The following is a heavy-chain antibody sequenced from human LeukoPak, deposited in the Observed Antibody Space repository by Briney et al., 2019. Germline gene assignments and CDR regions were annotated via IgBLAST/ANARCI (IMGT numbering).Heavy chain of an antibody. D-gene: IGHD4-11*01. CDR1: GYTLTELS. V-gene: IGHV1-24*01. CDR3: ATDPDDYSNYLSY. Sequence: ASVKVSCEVSGYTLTELSMHLVRQAPGKGLEWMGGFDPEDGETIYAQKFQGRVTMTEDTSTDTAYMELSSLRSEDTAVYYCATDPDDYSNYLSYWGRGTLVTVSS. CDR2: FDPEDGET. J-gene: IGHJ4*02.